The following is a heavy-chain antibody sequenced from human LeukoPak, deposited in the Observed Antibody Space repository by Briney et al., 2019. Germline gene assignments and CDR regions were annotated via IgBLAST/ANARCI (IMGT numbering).Heavy chain of an antibody. Sequence: ASVKVSCKASGYTFTGYYMHWVRQAPGQGLEWMGWINPNSGGTNYAQKFQGRVTMTRDTSISTAYMELSRLRSDDTAVYYCARDGLWSGYLFDYWGQGTLVTVSS. V-gene: IGHV1-2*02. D-gene: IGHD3-3*01. CDR2: INPNSGGT. J-gene: IGHJ4*02. CDR1: GYTFTGYY. CDR3: ARDGLWSGYLFDY.